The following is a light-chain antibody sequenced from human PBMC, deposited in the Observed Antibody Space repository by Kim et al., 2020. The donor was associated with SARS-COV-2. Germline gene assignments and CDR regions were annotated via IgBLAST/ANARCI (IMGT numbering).Light chain of an antibody. CDR2: QDT. CDR3: QAWDISTGV. V-gene: IGLV3-1*01. Sequence: SYELTQPPSVSVSPGQTASITCSGDKLGDKYVGWYQQKPGQSPVLVIYQDTKRPSGIPERFSGSNSGNTATLTISGTQAMDEADYYCQAWDISTGVFGGGTQLTFL. CDR1: KLGDKY. J-gene: IGLJ2*01.